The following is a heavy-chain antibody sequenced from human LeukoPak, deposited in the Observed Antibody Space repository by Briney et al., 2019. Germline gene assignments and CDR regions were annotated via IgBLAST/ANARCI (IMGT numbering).Heavy chain of an antibody. CDR2: ISGSGGST. CDR3: AKDHCISGACQEGLDY. V-gene: IGHV3-23*01. J-gene: IGHJ4*02. Sequence: PGGSLRLSCAASGFTFSTYAMTWVRQSPGKGLEWVSAISGSGGSTYYADSLKGRFTISRDNSKNTLCLQMNSLRAEDTAIYYCAKDHCISGACQEGLDYWGQGALVTVSS. D-gene: IGHD2-21*02. CDR1: GFTFSTYA.